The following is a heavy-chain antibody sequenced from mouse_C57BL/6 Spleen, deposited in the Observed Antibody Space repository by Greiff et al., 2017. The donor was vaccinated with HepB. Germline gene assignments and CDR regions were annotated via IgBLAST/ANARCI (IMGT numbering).Heavy chain of an antibody. CDR2: INPSRGYT. Sequence: QVQLKQSGAELARPGASVKMSCKASGYTFTSYTMHWVKQRPGQGLEWIGYINPSRGYTKYNQRFKDKATLTADKSSSTAYMQLSSLTSEDSAVYYCASSSGAGDFHFDYWGQGTTLTVSS. V-gene: IGHV1-4*01. D-gene: IGHD3-2*02. CDR3: ASSSGAGDFHFDY. CDR1: GYTFTSYT. J-gene: IGHJ2*01.